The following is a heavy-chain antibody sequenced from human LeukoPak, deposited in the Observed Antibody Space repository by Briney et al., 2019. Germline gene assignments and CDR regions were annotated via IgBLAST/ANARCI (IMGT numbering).Heavy chain of an antibody. Sequence: GGSLRLSCAASGFTFSSYSMNWVRQAPGKGLEWVSYISSSSSTIYYADSVKGRFTIPRDNAKNSLHLQMNSLRAEDTAVYYCARPRDGYYYDSSGYYWWGQGTLVTVSS. J-gene: IGHJ4*02. D-gene: IGHD3-22*01. CDR1: GFTFSSYS. CDR3: ARPRDGYYYDSSGYYW. V-gene: IGHV3-48*01. CDR2: ISSSSSTI.